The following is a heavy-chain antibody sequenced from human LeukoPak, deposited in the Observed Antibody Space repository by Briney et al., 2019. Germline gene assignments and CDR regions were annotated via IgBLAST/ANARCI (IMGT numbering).Heavy chain of an antibody. V-gene: IGHV3-21*01. CDR3: ARSIAARGY. D-gene: IGHD6-6*01. Sequence: SVKGRFTISRDNAKNSLYLQMNNLRAEDTAVYYCARSIAARGYWGQGTLVTVSS. J-gene: IGHJ4*02.